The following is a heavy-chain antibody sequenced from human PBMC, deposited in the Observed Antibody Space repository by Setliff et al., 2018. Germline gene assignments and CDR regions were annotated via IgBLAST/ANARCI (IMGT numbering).Heavy chain of an antibody. CDR2: IFPSDSDT. CDR3: ARGDTIGFGAFDI. J-gene: IGHJ3*02. V-gene: IGHV5-51*01. Sequence: GESLKISCQASGYDFSKYWSGWVRQMPGEGLDWMGIIFPSDSDTRYGPSFQGQVTISAAKSITTFYLQINSLKAPDTAIYFCARGDTIGFGAFDIWGQGTMVTVSS. D-gene: IGHD1-26*01. CDR1: GYDFSKYW.